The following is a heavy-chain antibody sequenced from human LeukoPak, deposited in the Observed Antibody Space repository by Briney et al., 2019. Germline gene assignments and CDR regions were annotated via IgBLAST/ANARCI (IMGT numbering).Heavy chain of an antibody. CDR3: ARGIWAAPTPPLDY. V-gene: IGHV3-11*05. J-gene: IGHJ4*02. CDR1: GFTFSDYY. D-gene: IGHD2/OR15-2a*01. CDR2: ISSSSSYT. Sequence: GGSLRLSCAASGFTFSDYYMSWIRQAPGKGLEWVSYISSSSSYTNYADSVKGRFTISRDNAKNSLYLQMNSLRAEDTAVYYCARGIWAAPTPPLDYWGQGTLVTVSS.